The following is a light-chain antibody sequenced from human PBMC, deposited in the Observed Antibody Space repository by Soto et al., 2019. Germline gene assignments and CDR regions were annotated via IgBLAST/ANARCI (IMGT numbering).Light chain of an antibody. CDR2: EVS. V-gene: IGLV2-14*01. J-gene: IGLJ1*01. Sequence: QSVVAQPGSESRSPGPSITISCTGTSSDVGGYNYVSWYQQHPGKAPKLMIYEVSNRPSGVSNRFSGSKSGNTASLTISGLQAEDEADYYCSSYTSSSTLGVFGTGTKVTVL. CDR1: SSDVGGYNY. CDR3: SSYTSSSTLGV.